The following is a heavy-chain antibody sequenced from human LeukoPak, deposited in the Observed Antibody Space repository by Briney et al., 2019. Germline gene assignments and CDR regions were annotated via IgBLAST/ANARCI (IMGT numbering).Heavy chain of an antibody. CDR1: GGSISSYY. J-gene: IGHJ6*03. D-gene: IGHD6-13*01. CDR3: ARVGDSSTYYYYYYMDV. CDR2: IYYTGST. Sequence: SETLSLTCTVSGGSISSYYWSWIRQPPGKGLEWIGYIYYTGSTNYNPSLKSRVTISVDTSKNQFSLKLNSVTATDTAVCYCARVGDSSTYYYYYYMDVWGKGTTVTVSS. V-gene: IGHV4-59*01.